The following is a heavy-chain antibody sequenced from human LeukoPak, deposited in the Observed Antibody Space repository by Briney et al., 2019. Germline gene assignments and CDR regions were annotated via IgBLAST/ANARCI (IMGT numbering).Heavy chain of an antibody. CDR2: IYYSGST. CDR3: ARDSRLHGDENAFDI. CDR1: GGSISSYY. V-gene: IGHV4-59*01. D-gene: IGHD5-24*01. J-gene: IGHJ3*02. Sequence: SSETLSLTCTVSGGSISSYYWSWIRQPPGKGLEWIGYIYYSGSTNYNPSLKSRVTISVDTSKNQFSLKLSSVTAADTAVYYCARDSRLHGDENAFDIWGQGTMVTVSS.